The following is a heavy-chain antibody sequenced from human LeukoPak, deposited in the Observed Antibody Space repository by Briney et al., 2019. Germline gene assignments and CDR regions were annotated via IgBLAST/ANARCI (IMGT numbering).Heavy chain of an antibody. CDR1: GFTFSSYS. CDR3: ARSYGQGHFDC. CDR2: ISTSGSPI. D-gene: IGHD1-26*01. J-gene: IGHJ4*02. Sequence: GGSLRLSCAASGFTFSSYSMSWIRQAPGKGLEWVSYISTSGSPIYYADSVKGRFTISRDNAKNSLYLQMNSLRAEDTAVYYCARSYGQGHFDCWGQGTLVTVSS. V-gene: IGHV3-48*04.